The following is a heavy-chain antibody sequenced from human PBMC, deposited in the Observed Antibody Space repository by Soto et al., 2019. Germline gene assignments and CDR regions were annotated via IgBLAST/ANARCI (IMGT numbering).Heavy chain of an antibody. J-gene: IGHJ6*02. Sequence: QLQLQESGPGLVKPSETLSLTCTVSGGSISSTTYYWGWIRQPPGQGLGWIGSIYYGGNTYYNPSLKSRVTISVDTSKNQFSLNLRSVTAADTAVYYCARHHYGYGNYDFYGMDVWGQGTTVTVSS. V-gene: IGHV4-39*01. CDR2: IYYGGNT. CDR3: ARHHYGYGNYDFYGMDV. D-gene: IGHD5-18*01. CDR1: GGSISSTTYY.